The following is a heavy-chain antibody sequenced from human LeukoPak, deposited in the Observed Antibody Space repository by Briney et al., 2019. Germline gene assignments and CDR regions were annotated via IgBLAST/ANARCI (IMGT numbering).Heavy chain of an antibody. D-gene: IGHD4-17*01. V-gene: IGHV3-13*01. J-gene: IGHJ6*02. CDR1: GFTFSSYV. CDR3: ARGSYGDSTHYGMDV. Sequence: GGSLRLSCAASGFTFSSYVMHWVRQATGKGLEWVSAIGTAGDTYYPGSVKGRFTISRENAKNSLYLQMNSLRAGDTAVYYCARGSYGDSTHYGMDVWGQGTTVTVSS. CDR2: IGTAGDT.